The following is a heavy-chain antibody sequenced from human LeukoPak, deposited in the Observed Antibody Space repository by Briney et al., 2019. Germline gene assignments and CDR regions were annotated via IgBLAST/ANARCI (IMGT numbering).Heavy chain of an antibody. V-gene: IGHV1-2*02. D-gene: IGHD3-3*01. CDR2: INPNSGGT. CDR3: AKSGVVTSYYFDY. J-gene: IGHJ4*02. CDR1: GYTFTGYY. Sequence: ASVKVSCKASGYTFTGYYMHWVRQAPGQGLEWMGWINPNSGGTNYAQKFQGRVTMTRDTSISTAYMELSRLRSDDTAVYYCAKSGVVTSYYFDYWGQGTLVTVSS.